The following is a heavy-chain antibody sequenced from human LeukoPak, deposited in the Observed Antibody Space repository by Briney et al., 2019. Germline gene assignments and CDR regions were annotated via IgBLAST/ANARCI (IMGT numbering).Heavy chain of an antibody. Sequence: PGGSLRLSCAASGFTFSSYSMNWVRQAPGKGLEWVSSISSSSSYIYYADSVKGRFTISRDNAKNSLYLQMNSLRAEDTAVYYCARRSRSDDNYYYYYMDVWGKGTTVTVSS. D-gene: IGHD3-10*01. V-gene: IGHV3-21*01. J-gene: IGHJ6*03. CDR1: GFTFSSYS. CDR3: ARRSRSDDNYYYYYMDV. CDR2: ISSSSSYI.